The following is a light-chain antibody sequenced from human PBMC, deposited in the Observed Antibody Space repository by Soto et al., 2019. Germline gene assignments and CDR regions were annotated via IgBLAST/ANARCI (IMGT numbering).Light chain of an antibody. J-gene: IGKJ2*01. Sequence: EIVMTQSPATLSVSPGERATLSCRASQSVSSNLAWYQQKPGQAPRLLIYGASTRATGIPARFSGSGSGTEFTLTISSLQSEDFAVYYCQQYNNWPPPMYPFGQGTKLEIK. CDR3: QQYNNWPPPMYP. CDR1: QSVSSN. V-gene: IGKV3-15*01. CDR2: GAS.